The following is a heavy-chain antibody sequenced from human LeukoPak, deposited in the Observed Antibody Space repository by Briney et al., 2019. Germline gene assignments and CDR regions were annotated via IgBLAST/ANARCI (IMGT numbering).Heavy chain of an antibody. D-gene: IGHD5-12*01. V-gene: IGHV1-2*02. CDR1: EYTFTSYY. CDR2: INANSGGS. CDR3: ARGPRYREIGYDFGPY. Sequence: GASVKVSCKASEYTFTSYYIHWMRQAPGQGLEWVGWINANSGGSHYARRFQGRVTVTSDTSINTAYMELTSLTTDDTALYYCARGPRYREIGYDFGPYWGQGTLVTVSS. J-gene: IGHJ4*02.